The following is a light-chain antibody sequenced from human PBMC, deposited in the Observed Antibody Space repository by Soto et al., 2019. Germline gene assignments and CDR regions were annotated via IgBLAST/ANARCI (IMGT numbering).Light chain of an antibody. CDR1: QTVRNKY. J-gene: IGKJ4*01. CDR2: DAS. V-gene: IGKV3-20*01. CDR3: QQFSSYPLT. Sequence: EIVMTQSPATLSLSPGARATLSCRASQTVRNKYLAWYKQKPGQAPRLMIYDASSRATGIPDRFSGVVSGTDFTLTISRLEPEDLAVYYGQQFSSYPLTFGGGTKVDIK.